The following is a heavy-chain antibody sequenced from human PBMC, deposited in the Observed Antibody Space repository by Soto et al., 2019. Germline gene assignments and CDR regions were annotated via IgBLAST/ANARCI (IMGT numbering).Heavy chain of an antibody. J-gene: IGHJ4*02. V-gene: IGHV1-2*04. CDR3: ARESGWGELDN. Sequence: QVQLVQSGAEVKKPGASVKVSCKASGYTFTGYNMHWVRQAPGQGFEWMGWINPNSGGTNYAQKFQGWVTMTRETSISTAFKELSRLRSDDTAVYYCARESGWGELDNWGQGTLVIVSS. CDR1: GYTFTGYN. CDR2: INPNSGGT. D-gene: IGHD1-1*01.